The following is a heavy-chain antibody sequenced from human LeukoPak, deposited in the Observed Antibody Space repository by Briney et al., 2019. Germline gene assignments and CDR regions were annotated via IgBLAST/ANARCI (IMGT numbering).Heavy chain of an antibody. J-gene: IGHJ4*02. D-gene: IGHD3-16*02. CDR3: ARVGGRYSPLGY. CDR2: IKQDGSER. V-gene: IGHV3-7*01. CDR1: GFTFSSYW. Sequence: GGSLRLSCAASGFTFSSYWMSWVRQAPGKGLEWVANIKQDGSERYYVDSVKGRITISRDNDKNSLFLQMTSLRAEDTAVYYCARVGGRYSPLGYWGQGTLVTVSS.